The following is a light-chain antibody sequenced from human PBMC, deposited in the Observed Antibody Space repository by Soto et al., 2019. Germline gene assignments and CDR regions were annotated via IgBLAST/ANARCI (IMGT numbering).Light chain of an antibody. CDR3: QQYDGLPL. CDR1: QHISKY. CDR2: DAS. Sequence: DTQMTQSPSSLSASVGDRATITCQASQHISKYLNWYQQRPGKAPKLLIYDASNLETGVPSRFSGSGSGTDFIFTITSVQHEDIATYYCQQYDGLPLFGQGTRLEIK. V-gene: IGKV1-33*01. J-gene: IGKJ5*01.